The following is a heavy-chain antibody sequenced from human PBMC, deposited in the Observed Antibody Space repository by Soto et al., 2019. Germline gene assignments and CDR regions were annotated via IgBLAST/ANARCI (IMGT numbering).Heavy chain of an antibody. Sequence: GASVKVSCKASGYTFTGYYMHWVRQAPGQGLEWMGWINPNSGGTNYAQKFQGWVTMTRDTSISTAYMELSRLRSDDTAVYYCARGSGSGDDGPYYYYGMDVWGQGTTVTVSS. CDR1: GYTFTGYY. D-gene: IGHD5-12*01. V-gene: IGHV1-2*04. CDR2: INPNSGGT. J-gene: IGHJ6*02. CDR3: ARGSGSGDDGPYYYYGMDV.